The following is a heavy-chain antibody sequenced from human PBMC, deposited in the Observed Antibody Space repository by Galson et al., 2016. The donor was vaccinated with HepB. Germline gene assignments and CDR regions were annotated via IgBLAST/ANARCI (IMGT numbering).Heavy chain of an antibody. CDR1: GFSFRTSGMC. CDR3: ATYKNGWHDVLDI. Sequence: PALVKPTQTLTLTCTLTGFSFRTSGMCVTWIRQPPGKALEWLGRIEWDDEKYYNPSLKTRLTISRDISKKQVVLTMTEMDPADSATYFCATYKNGWHDVLDIWGQGATVIVSS. V-gene: IGHV2-70*11. D-gene: IGHD6-19*01. J-gene: IGHJ3*02. CDR2: IEWDDEK.